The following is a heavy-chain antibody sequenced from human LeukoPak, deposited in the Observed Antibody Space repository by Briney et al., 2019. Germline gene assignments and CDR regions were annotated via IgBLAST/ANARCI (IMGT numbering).Heavy chain of an antibody. Sequence: PGGSLRLSCAASGFTFSSYGMHWVRQAPGKGLEWVAVISYDGSNKYYADSVKGRFTISRDNSKNTLYLQMNSLRAEDTAVYYCASNSPTADGYYSFDYWGQGTLVTVSS. CDR1: GFTFSSYG. V-gene: IGHV3-30*03. J-gene: IGHJ4*02. CDR3: ASNSPTADGYYSFDY. CDR2: ISYDGSNK. D-gene: IGHD3-10*01.